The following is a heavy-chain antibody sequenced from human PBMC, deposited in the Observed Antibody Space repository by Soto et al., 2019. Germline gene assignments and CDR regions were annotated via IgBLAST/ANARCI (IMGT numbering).Heavy chain of an antibody. Sequence: PSQALSLPCANSGDSVASNRDTCNLIRHSPSRGLEWLGRTYYRSNWYTDYAVSVKSRITINPDTSKNQLSLQLNSVTPEDTAVYYCARSNTYGPPLDYWGQGTLVTVSS. D-gene: IGHD5-18*01. CDR2: TYYRSNWYT. CDR1: GDSVASNRDT. J-gene: IGHJ4*02. CDR3: ARSNTYGPPLDY. V-gene: IGHV6-1*01.